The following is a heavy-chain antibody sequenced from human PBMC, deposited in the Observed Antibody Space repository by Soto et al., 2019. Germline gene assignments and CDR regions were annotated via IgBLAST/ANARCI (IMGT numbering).Heavy chain of an antibody. CDR2: ISYDGSNK. D-gene: IGHD2-15*01. CDR1: GFTFSSYG. Sequence: LGGSLRLSCAASGFTFSSYGMHWVRQAPGKGLEWVAVISYDGSNKYYADSVKGRFTISRDNSKNTLYLQMNSLRAEDTAVYYCAKDREYCSGGSCYSGTLDYWGQGTLVTVSS. V-gene: IGHV3-30*18. CDR3: AKDREYCSGGSCYSGTLDY. J-gene: IGHJ4*02.